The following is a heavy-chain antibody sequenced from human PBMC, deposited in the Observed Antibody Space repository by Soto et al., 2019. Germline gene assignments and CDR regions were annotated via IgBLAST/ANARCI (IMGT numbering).Heavy chain of an antibody. V-gene: IGHV4-39*01. Sequence: SETLSLTCTVSGGSISSSSYYWGWIRQPPGKGLEWIGSIYYSGSTYYNPSLKSRVTISVDTSKNQFSLKLSSVTAADTAVYYCARRRVDNWFDPWGQGTLVTVSS. D-gene: IGHD5-12*01. CDR2: IYYSGST. CDR1: GGSISSSSYY. CDR3: ARRRVDNWFDP. J-gene: IGHJ5*02.